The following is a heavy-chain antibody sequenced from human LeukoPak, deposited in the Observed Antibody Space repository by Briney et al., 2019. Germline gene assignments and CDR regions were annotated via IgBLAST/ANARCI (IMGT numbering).Heavy chain of an antibody. CDR2: ISSRGSTI. V-gene: IGHV3-48*04. CDR3: ARVGYSYGLDYFDY. J-gene: IGHJ4*02. Sequence: GGSLRLSCAASGFTFSSYSMNWVRQAPGKGLEWVSYISSRGSTIYYSDSVNGRFTISRDNAKNSLYLQMNSLRAEDTAVYYCARVGYSYGLDYFDYWGQGNLVTVSS. D-gene: IGHD5-18*01. CDR1: GFTFSSYS.